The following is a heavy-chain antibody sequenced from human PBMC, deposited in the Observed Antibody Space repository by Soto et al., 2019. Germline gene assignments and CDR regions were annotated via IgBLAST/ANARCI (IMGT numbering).Heavy chain of an antibody. CDR2: IYYSGST. J-gene: IGHJ6*02. V-gene: IGHV4-61*01. Sequence: QVQLQESGPGVVKPSETLSLTCTVSGGSVSSGSYYWSWIRQPPGKGLEWIGYIYYSGSTNYNPSPKSRVTTSVDTSKNRYSLKLSSVPAADTAVYYCATGIEDSYQVSYYYSMDVRDQGTTVTVS. CDR3: ATGIEDSYQVSYYYSMDV. CDR1: GGSVSSGSYY. D-gene: IGHD2-2*01.